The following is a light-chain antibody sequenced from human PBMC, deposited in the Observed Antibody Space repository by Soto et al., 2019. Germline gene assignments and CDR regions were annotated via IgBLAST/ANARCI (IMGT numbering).Light chain of an antibody. CDR3: QEYNTYSYT. J-gene: IGKJ2*01. CDR1: QSISNW. Sequence: DIQMTQSPSTLSASVGYRVTISCRASQSISNWLAWYQQKPGRAPKLLIYKASSLESGVPSRFSGNGSGTEFTLTISSRQPDDFATYYCQEYNTYSYTFGQGTKLEIK. V-gene: IGKV1-5*03. CDR2: KAS.